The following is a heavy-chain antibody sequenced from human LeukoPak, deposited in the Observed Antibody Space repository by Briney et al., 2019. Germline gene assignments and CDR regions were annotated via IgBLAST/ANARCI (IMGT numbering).Heavy chain of an antibody. CDR3: VKDRTGTYTLDY. V-gene: IGHV3-30*01. CDR2: ISDDGSRQ. CDR1: GFTFSNYA. J-gene: IGHJ4*02. Sequence: QPGGSLRLSCAAPGFTFSNYAIHWGRQAPGKGQEWVAFISDDGSRQHYADSVKGRFTISRDNSKNTLNLQMNSLRAEDTAVYYCVKDRTGTYTLDYWGQGTLVTVSS. D-gene: IGHD3-10*01.